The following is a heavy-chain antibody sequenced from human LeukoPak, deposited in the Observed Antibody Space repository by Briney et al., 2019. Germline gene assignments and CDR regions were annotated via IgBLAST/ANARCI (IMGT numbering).Heavy chain of an antibody. V-gene: IGHV3-74*01. CDR3: ARDPTLRDYRDSSGYFYD. J-gene: IGHJ4*02. Sequence: PGGSLRLSCAASGFTFSSYWMHWVRQAPGKGLVWVSRIKTDGSSTSYADSVKGRFTIPRDNAKNTLYLQMNSLRAEDTAVYYCARDPTLRDYRDSSGYFYDWGQGTLVTVSS. D-gene: IGHD3-22*01. CDR2: IKTDGSST. CDR1: GFTFSSYW.